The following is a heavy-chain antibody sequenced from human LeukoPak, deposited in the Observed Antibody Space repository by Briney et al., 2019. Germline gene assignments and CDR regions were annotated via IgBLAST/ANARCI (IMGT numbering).Heavy chain of an antibody. CDR3: ARHGTIAAAGYFDY. V-gene: IGHV4-61*02. D-gene: IGHD6-25*01. Sequence: PSQTLSLTCTVSGGSISSGSYYWSWIRQPAGKGLEWIGRIYTSGSTNYNPSLKSRVTISVDTSKNQFSLKLNSVTAADTAVYYCARHGTIAAAGYFDYWGQGSLVTVSS. J-gene: IGHJ4*02. CDR1: GGSISSGSYY. CDR2: IYTSGST.